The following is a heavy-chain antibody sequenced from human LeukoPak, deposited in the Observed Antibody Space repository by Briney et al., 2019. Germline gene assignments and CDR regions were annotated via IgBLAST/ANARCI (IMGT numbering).Heavy chain of an antibody. J-gene: IGHJ4*02. CDR3: ARESDYSGWSPL. Sequence: GGSLRLSCAASGFTFSSYSMNWLRQAPGKGLEWVSSISSSSSYIYYADSVKGRFTISRDNAKNSLYLQMNSLRAEDTAVYYCARESDYSGWSPLWGQGTLVTVSS. CDR1: GFTFSSYS. D-gene: IGHD6-19*01. V-gene: IGHV3-21*01. CDR2: ISSSSSYI.